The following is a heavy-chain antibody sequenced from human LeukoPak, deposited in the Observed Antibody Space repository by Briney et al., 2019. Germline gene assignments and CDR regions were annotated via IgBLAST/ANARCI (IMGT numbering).Heavy chain of an antibody. V-gene: IGHV3-74*01. CDR2: VNSDGSTI. CDR1: GFPFSNYW. CDR3: ATAGNYRFDY. Sequence: PGGSLRLSCAASGFPFSNYWMHWVRQAPGKGLVWVSRVNSDGSTINYADSVKGRFTISRDNAKNTLYLQMNSLRAEDTAVYYCATAGNYRFDYWGQGTLVTVSS. J-gene: IGHJ4*02. D-gene: IGHD1-7*01.